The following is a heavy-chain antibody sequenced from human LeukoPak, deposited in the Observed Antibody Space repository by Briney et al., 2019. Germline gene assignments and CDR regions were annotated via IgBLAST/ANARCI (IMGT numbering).Heavy chain of an antibody. CDR2: IYHSGST. Sequence: SETLSLTCTVSGGSISSYHWSWIRQPPGKGLEWIGSIYHSGSTYYNPSLKSRVTISVDTSKNQFSLKLSSVTAADTAVYYCARDQGSSSWYADYWGQGTLVTVSS. V-gene: IGHV4-38-2*02. CDR3: ARDQGSSSWYADY. D-gene: IGHD6-13*01. CDR1: GGSISSYH. J-gene: IGHJ4*02.